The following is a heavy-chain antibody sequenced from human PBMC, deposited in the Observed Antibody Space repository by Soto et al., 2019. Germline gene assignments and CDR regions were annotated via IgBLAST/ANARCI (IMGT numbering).Heavy chain of an antibody. Sequence: ASVKVSCEASGYTFTSYGISWLQQAPGQGLEWMGWISAYNGNTNYAQKLQGRVTMTTDTSTSTAYMELRSLRSDDTAVYYCARCEAAAGPGDAFDIWGQGTMVTVSS. D-gene: IGHD6-13*01. CDR1: GYTFTSYG. CDR2: ISAYNGNT. V-gene: IGHV1-18*01. J-gene: IGHJ3*02. CDR3: ARCEAAAGPGDAFDI.